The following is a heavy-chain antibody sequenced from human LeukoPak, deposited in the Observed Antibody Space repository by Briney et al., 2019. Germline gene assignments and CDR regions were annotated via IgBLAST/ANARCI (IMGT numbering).Heavy chain of an antibody. J-gene: IGHJ4*02. D-gene: IGHD2-2*01. V-gene: IGHV1-69*05. CDR1: GGTFSSYA. CDR3: ARVGAYCTSTSCLDY. Sequence: GASVKVSCKASGGTFSSYAISWVRQAPGQGLEWMGGIIPIFGTANYAQKFQGRVTMTTDTSTSTAYMELRSLTSDDTAVYYCARVGAYCTSTSCLDYWGQGTLVTVSS. CDR2: IIPIFGTA.